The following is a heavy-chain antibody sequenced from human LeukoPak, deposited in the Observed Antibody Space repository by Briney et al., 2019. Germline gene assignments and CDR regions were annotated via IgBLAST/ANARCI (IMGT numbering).Heavy chain of an antibody. CDR2: ISNSGSTI. J-gene: IGHJ6*01. CDR3: ARLGKVPKGYYYYYGMDA. V-gene: IGHV3-48*04. D-gene: IGHD2-2*01. Sequence: GGSQRLLRAAAGFPLSRCWLSWVRQAPGKGLEWVSYISNSGSTIYYADSVKGRFTISRDNAQHSLYLQMKSLRAEDTAVYYCARLGKVPKGYYYYYGMDAWGQRSTVTVSS. CDR1: GFPLSRCW.